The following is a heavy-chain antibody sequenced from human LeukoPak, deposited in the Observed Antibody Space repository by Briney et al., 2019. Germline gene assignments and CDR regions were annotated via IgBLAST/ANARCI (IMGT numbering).Heavy chain of an antibody. CDR2: ISGRGDST. CDR3: TKDGGRTIMVVAASHY. V-gene: IGHV3-23*01. D-gene: IGHD2-15*01. J-gene: IGHJ4*02. Sequence: GGSLRLSCAASGFTFRSYAMSWVRQAPGKGLEWVSGISGRGDSTYYADSVKGRFTISRDNSKNTLYLQMNSLRAEDTAVYYCTKDGGRTIMVVAASHYWGQGTLVTVSS. CDR1: GFTFRSYA.